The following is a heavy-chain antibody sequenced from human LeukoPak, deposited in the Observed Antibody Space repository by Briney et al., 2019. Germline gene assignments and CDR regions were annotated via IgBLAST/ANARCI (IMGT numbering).Heavy chain of an antibody. CDR3: ARVPSLRKFDS. CDR1: GGSVSSGSYY. CDR2: IYYSGST. Sequence: SETLSLTCTVSGGSVSSGSYYWSWIRQPPGKGLEWIGYIYYSGSTNYNSSLKSRIIISVDTSKNQFSLKLSSVTAADTAVYYCARVPSLRKFDSWGQGTLVTVSS. J-gene: IGHJ4*02. V-gene: IGHV4-61*01.